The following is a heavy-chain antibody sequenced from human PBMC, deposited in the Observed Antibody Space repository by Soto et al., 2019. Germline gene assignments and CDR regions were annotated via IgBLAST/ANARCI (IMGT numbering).Heavy chain of an antibody. J-gene: IGHJ6*02. CDR1: GFTFSTYP. CDR2: ISGSGIST. Sequence: PWGSLRLSCAASGFTFSTYPMSWVRQAPGKGLEWVSGISGSGISTYYTDSVKGRFTISRDNSKNTVFLQMNSLRDEDTAVYYCVKPPVITASYYYYDMDVWGQGTTVTVS. CDR3: VKPPVITASYYYYDMDV. V-gene: IGHV3-23*01. D-gene: IGHD4-4*01.